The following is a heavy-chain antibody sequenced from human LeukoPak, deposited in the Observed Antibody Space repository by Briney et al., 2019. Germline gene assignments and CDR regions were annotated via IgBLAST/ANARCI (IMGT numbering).Heavy chain of an antibody. CDR2: INWNGGST. CDR3: ARGLQGGNSADY. D-gene: IGHD4-23*01. V-gene: IGHV3-20*04. J-gene: IGHJ4*02. CDR1: GFTFDDYG. Sequence: GGSLRLSCAASGFTFDDYGMSWVRQAPGKGLEWVSGINWNGGSTGYADSVKGRFTISRDNAKNSLYLQMNGLRAEDTALYYCARGLQGGNSADYWGQGTLVTVSS.